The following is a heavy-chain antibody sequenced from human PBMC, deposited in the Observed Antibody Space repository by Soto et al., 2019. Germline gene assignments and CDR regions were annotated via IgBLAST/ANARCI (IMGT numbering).Heavy chain of an antibody. CDR1: GFTFSNYA. CDR3: AKAYFVWSSEQPYYFDY. Sequence: EVQLLDSGGGLVQPGGSLRLSCAASGFTFSNYAMTWVRQGPGKGLEWVSGISGSGGRSYYADSVKDRFTISRDNSKSTWYLQMNSLRAEDTAVYYCAKAYFVWSSEQPYYFDYWGQGTLVTVSS. J-gene: IGHJ4*02. CDR2: ISGSGGRS. V-gene: IGHV3-23*01. D-gene: IGHD3-16*01.